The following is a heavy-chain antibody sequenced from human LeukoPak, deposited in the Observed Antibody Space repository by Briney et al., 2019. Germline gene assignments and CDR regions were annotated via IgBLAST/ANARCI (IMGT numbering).Heavy chain of an antibody. CDR3: ARDSTDYYYYYYMDV. CDR2: INSDGSST. Sequence: GGSLRLSCAASGFTFSSYWMHWVRQAPGKGLVWVSRINSDGSSTSYADSVKGRFTISRDNAKNTLYLQMNSLRAEDTAVYYCARDSTDYYYYYYMDVWGKGTTVTVSS. D-gene: IGHD3-3*02. J-gene: IGHJ6*03. V-gene: IGHV3-74*01. CDR1: GFTFSSYW.